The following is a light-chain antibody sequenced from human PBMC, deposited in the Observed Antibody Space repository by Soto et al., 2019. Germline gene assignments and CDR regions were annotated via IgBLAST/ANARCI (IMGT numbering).Light chain of an antibody. CDR2: AAS. V-gene: IGKV1-39*01. CDR1: QTLGNS. Sequence: DIQMTQSPSSLSASVGDRVTITCRASQTLGNSVNWYHQKPGKAPKLLIYAASSLQSGVPSRFSGSGSGTDFTLTISSLQLEDFAIYYCQQSYETPPTFGQGTKLEIK. J-gene: IGKJ2*01. CDR3: QQSYETPPT.